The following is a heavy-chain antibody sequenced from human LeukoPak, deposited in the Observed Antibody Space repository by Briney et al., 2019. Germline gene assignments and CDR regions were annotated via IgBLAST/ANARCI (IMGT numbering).Heavy chain of an antibody. D-gene: IGHD3-16*01. V-gene: IGHV1-2*02. CDR1: GYKFTDDY. J-gene: IGHJ4*02. Sequence: ASVKVSCKASGYKFTDDYMHWVRQAPGQGLEFMGWINPDSGFTNYTQKFKGRVTMTRDTSISTAYLEVRSLTSDDTAVYYCAPTAEAYTSWWKVWGQGTLVTVSS. CDR3: APTAEAYTSWWKV. CDR2: INPDSGFT.